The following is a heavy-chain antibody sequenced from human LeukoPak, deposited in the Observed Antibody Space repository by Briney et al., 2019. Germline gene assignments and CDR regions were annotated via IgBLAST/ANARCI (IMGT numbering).Heavy chain of an antibody. Sequence: KPSETLSLTCPVSGGSVTGGGYYWSWIRHHPGKGLEWIGSIYYSGSTYYNPSLKRRVTISVDTSKNQFSLKLSTVTAADTAVYYCASSHRIAVAGPYFFDYWGQGTLVTVSS. CDR1: GGSVTGGGYY. J-gene: IGHJ4*02. V-gene: IGHV4-39*01. CDR2: IYYSGST. CDR3: ASSHRIAVAGPYFFDY. D-gene: IGHD6-19*01.